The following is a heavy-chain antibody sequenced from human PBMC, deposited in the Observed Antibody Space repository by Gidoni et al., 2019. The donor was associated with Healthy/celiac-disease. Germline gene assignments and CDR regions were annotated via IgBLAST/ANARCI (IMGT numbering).Heavy chain of an antibody. CDR1: GFTFSSYA. J-gene: IGHJ4*02. V-gene: IGHV3-23*01. CDR2: ISGSGGST. Sequence: EVQLLESGGGLVQPGGSLRLSCAASGFTFSSYAMSWVRQAPGKGLEGVSAISGSGGSTYYADSVKGRFTISRDNSKNTLYLQMNSLRAEDTAVYYCAKGGHSSGWILYTLDYWGQGTLVTVSS. CDR3: AKGGHSSGWILYTLDY. D-gene: IGHD6-19*01.